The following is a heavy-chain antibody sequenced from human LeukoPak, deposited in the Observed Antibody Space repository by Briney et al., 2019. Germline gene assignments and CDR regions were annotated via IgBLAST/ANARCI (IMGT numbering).Heavy chain of an antibody. D-gene: IGHD3-16*01. Sequence: PSETLSLTCTVSGGSISSDYWSWIRQPPGKGLEWIGYLYYTGSTNYNPSLKSRVTISEDTSKNQFSLKLSSVTAADTAVYYCARTIGGGNYYYYYYMDVWGKGTTVTVCS. V-gene: IGHV4-59*01. CDR2: LYYTGST. J-gene: IGHJ6*03. CDR1: GGSISSDY. CDR3: ARTIGGGNYYYYYYMDV.